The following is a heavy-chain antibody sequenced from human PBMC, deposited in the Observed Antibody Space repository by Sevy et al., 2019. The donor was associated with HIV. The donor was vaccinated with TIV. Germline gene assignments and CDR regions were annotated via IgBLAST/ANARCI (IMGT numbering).Heavy chain of an antibody. CDR3: ARDFGVRGPTAVTNCFDP. CDR1: GHSISDYY. Sequence: SETLSLTCAVSGHSISDYYWGWIRQPPGKGLEWIATAYHSGTTYYNPSLKSRVTISVDTSKNHFSLKLNSVTAADTDVYYCARDFGVRGPTAVTNCFDPWGQGTLVTVSS. J-gene: IGHJ5*02. CDR2: AYHSGTT. V-gene: IGHV4-38-2*02. D-gene: IGHD3-10*01.